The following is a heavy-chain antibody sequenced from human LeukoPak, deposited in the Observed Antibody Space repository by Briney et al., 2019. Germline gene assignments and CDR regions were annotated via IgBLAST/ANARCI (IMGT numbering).Heavy chain of an antibody. D-gene: IGHD2-15*01. CDR1: GGSFSGYY. Sequence: SSETLSLTCAVYGGSFSGYYWSWIRQPPGKGLEWIGEINHSGSTNYNPSLKSRVTISVDMSKNQFSLKLSSVTAADMAVYYCARGLGFSGGQAIGYFDYWGQGTLVTVSS. CDR3: ARGLGFSGGQAIGYFDY. J-gene: IGHJ4*02. CDR2: INHSGST. V-gene: IGHV4-34*01.